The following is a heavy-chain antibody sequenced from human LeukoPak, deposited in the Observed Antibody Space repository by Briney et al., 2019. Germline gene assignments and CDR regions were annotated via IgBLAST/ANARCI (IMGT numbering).Heavy chain of an antibody. CDR1: GQSFTNYW. V-gene: IGHV5-51*01. CDR3: ARQGPSQAFDV. CDR2: IYPGDSDT. Sequence: GESLKISCKGSGQSFTNYWIGWVRQMPGKGLEWMGIIYPGDSDTRYSPSLQGQVIFSADKTISTAYLQWSTLKASDTAMYYCARQGPSQAFDVWGPGTMVTVSS. J-gene: IGHJ3*01.